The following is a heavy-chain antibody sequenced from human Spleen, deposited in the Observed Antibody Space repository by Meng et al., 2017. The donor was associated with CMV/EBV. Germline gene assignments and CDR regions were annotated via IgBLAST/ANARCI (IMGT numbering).Heavy chain of an antibody. V-gene: IGHV3-33*06. CDR1: GFMFRNYG. D-gene: IGHD6-6*01. CDR3: AKVPTPAIATLGYFDY. J-gene: IGHJ4*02. Sequence: GGSLRLSCAASGFMFRNYGMHWVRQAPGKGLEWVAGIYYDGSNEYYTDSVKGRFTISRDNSKNTLYLQMNSLRVEDTAMYYCAKVPTPAIATLGYFDYWGQGTLVTVSS. CDR2: IYYDGSNE.